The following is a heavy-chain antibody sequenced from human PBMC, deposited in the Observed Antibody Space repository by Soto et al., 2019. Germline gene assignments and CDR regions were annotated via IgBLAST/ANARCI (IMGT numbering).Heavy chain of an antibody. Sequence: QVQLVQSGAEVKKPGSSVKVSCKASGGTLSIYGSSWVRQAPGQGLEWTGGTIPIFGTPNYAQKFQGRVTITADKSTSTAYMELSSLRSEDTAVYYCASPYNSSFAFDIWGQGTVVTVSS. D-gene: IGHD6-6*01. CDR2: TIPIFGTP. J-gene: IGHJ3*02. CDR3: ASPYNSSFAFDI. V-gene: IGHV1-69*06. CDR1: GGTLSIYG.